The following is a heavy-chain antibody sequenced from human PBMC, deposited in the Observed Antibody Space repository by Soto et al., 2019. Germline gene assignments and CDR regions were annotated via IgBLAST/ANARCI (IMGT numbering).Heavy chain of an antibody. D-gene: IGHD3-16*01. J-gene: IGHJ4*02. CDR3: ARVWGSYIDY. CDR2: IYYSGST. Sequence: QVQLQESGPGLVKPSQTLSLTCTVSGGSISSGGYYWSWIRQHPGKGLEWIGYIYYSGSTYYNPSLKXXVXIXXDTSKNQFSLKLSSVTAADTAVYYCARVWGSYIDYWGQGTLVTVSS. CDR1: GGSISSGGYY. V-gene: IGHV4-31*01.